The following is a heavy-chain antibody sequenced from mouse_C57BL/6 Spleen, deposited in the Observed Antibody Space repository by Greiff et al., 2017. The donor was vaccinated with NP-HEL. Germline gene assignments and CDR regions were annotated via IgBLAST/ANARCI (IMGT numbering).Heavy chain of an antibody. CDR3: ARMVEITTAMDY. D-gene: IGHD1-1*01. CDR1: GYTFTSYW. Sequence: QVQLQQPGAELVKPGASVKMSCKASGYTFTSYWITWVKQRPGQGLEWIGDIYPGSGSTNYNEKFKSKATLTVDTSSSTAYMQLSSLTSEDSAVDYCARMVEITTAMDYWGQGTSVTVSS. CDR2: IYPGSGST. J-gene: IGHJ4*01. V-gene: IGHV1-55*01.